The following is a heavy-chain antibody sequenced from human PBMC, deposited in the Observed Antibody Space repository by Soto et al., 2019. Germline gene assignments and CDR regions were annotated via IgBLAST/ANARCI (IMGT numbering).Heavy chain of an antibody. V-gene: IGHV1-69*12. J-gene: IGHJ6*02. CDR1: GGTFSSYA. D-gene: IGHD6-13*01. Sequence: QVQLVQSGAEVKKPGSSVKVSCKASGGTFSSYAISWVRQAPGQGLEWMGGIIPIFGTANYAQKFQDRVTITADESTSTAYMELSSLRSEDTAVYYCARGPVPRIAAAGYYYYGMDVWGQGTTVTVSS. CDR2: IIPIFGTA. CDR3: ARGPVPRIAAAGYYYYGMDV.